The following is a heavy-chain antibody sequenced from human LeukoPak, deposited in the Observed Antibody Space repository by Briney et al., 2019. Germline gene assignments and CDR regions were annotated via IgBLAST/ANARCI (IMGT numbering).Heavy chain of an antibody. CDR2: IKVEGSEK. D-gene: IGHD2-2*03. Sequence: PGGSLRLSCSASGLPFSSSCISWVRQAPGKGLERVANIKVEGSEKSYVDSVKGRFTISRANAKNSLYLQMSSLRAQDTAMYYCVTDTCWIKFWGQGTMVTVSS. J-gene: IGHJ3*01. V-gene: IGHV3-7*02. CDR3: VTDTCWIKF. CDR1: GLPFSSSC.